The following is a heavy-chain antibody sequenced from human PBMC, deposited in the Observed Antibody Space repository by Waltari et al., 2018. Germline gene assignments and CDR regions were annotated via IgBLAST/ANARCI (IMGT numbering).Heavy chain of an antibody. CDR3: ARDRHCSSSGCSGL. Sequence: EVQLVESGGGLIQPGGSLRLSCAASWFTVRNNFMMWVRQGPGKGLGWVSLIYSGGSTYYADSVKGRFTISRDYSENTLYLQMNSLRGEDTAVYYCARDRHCSSSGCSGLWGQGTLVTVSS. CDR2: IYSGGST. V-gene: IGHV3-53*01. D-gene: IGHD2-2*01. CDR1: WFTVRNNF. J-gene: IGHJ4*02.